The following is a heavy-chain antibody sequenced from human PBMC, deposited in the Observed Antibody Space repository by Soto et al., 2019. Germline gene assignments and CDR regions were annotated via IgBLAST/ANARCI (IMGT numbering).Heavy chain of an antibody. CDR2: INQDGSEK. J-gene: IGHJ4*02. CDR1: GFTLSTYW. D-gene: IGHD1-26*01. Sequence: EVQLVESGGDLVQPGGSLRLLCAASGFTLSTYWMTWVRQAPGKGLEWVAIINQDGSEKDYVDSVKGRFTVSRDNAKNSLFLQLNSRRAEDTAVYYCVRGGSYYIYWGQGTLVTVSS. CDR3: VRGGSYYIY. V-gene: IGHV3-7*04.